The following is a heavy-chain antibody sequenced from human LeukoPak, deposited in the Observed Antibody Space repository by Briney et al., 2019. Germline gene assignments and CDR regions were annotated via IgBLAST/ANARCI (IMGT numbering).Heavy chain of an antibody. V-gene: IGHV3-23*01. CDR2: ISGSGGST. J-gene: IGHJ6*03. D-gene: IGHD3-22*01. Sequence: PGGSLRLSCVASGFTFSNYEMNWVRQAPGKGLEWVSAISGSGGSTYYADSVKGRFTISRDNSKNTLYLQMNSLRAEDTAVYYCAKDGASYYDSSGYYPNYYYYYYYMDVWGKGTTVTVSS. CDR1: GFTFSNYE. CDR3: AKDGASYYDSSGYYPNYYYYYYYMDV.